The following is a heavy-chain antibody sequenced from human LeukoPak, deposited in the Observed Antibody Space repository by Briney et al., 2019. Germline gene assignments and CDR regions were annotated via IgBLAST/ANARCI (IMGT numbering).Heavy chain of an antibody. D-gene: IGHD3-10*01. V-gene: IGHV1-24*01. CDR3: ATAPYYYGSGSLEIWDY. CDR1: GYTLTELS. J-gene: IGHJ4*02. Sequence: ASVKVSCKVSGYTLTELSMQWVRQAPGKGLEWMGGFDPVDGETIYAQKFQGRVTMTEDTSTDTAYMELSSLRSEDTAVYYCATAPYYYGSGSLEIWDYWGQGTLVTVSS. CDR2: FDPVDGET.